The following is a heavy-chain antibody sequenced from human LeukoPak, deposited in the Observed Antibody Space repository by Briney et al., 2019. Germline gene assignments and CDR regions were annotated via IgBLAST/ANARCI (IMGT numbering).Heavy chain of an antibody. V-gene: IGHV3-30*02. CDR2: IRYDGSNK. CDR3: AKPLGPGRIAAAGLAY. D-gene: IGHD6-13*01. CDR1: GFTFSSYG. Sequence: GGSLRLSCAASGFTFSSYGMHWVRQAPGKGLEWVAFIRYDGSNKYYADSVKGRFTISRVNSKNTLYLQMNSLRAEDTAVYYCAKPLGPGRIAAAGLAYWGQGTLVTVSS. J-gene: IGHJ4*02.